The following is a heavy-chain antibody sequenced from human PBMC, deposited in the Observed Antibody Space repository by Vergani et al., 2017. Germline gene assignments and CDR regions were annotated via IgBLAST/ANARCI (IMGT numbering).Heavy chain of an antibody. CDR2: IYVSGIT. Sequence: QVQLQESGPGLVKPSQTLSLTCTVSGASINNDFYYWHWIRQPAGKGLEWIGLIYVSGITDYNSSLQIRVSMSVDTSKNQFSLTLTSVTAADTAVYYCARDNKQLRPRAFDLWVQGTMVTVSS. CDR1: GASINNDFYY. D-gene: IGHD4-23*01. CDR3: ARDNKQLRPRAFDL. J-gene: IGHJ3*01. V-gene: IGHV4-61*02.